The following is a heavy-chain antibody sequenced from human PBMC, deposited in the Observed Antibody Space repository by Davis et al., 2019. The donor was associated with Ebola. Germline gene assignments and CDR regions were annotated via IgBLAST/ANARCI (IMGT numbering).Heavy chain of an antibody. CDR1: GGSISSSTYY. D-gene: IGHD6-19*01. CDR3: ARQQQWLVQH. J-gene: IGHJ1*01. CDR2: IYHSGST. Sequence: PSETLSLTCTVFGGSISSSTYYWGWIRQPPGKGLEWIGTIYHSGSTYYNPSLKSRVTISVDTSKNQFSLKLSSVTAADTAVYYCARQQQWLVQHWGQGTLVTVSS. V-gene: IGHV4-39*07.